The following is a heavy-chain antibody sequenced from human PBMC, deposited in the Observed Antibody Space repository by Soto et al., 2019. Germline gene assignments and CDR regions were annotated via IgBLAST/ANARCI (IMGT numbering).Heavy chain of an antibody. Sequence: EVKLVESGGGLVQPGGSLRLSCATSGFIFSTYAMHWVRQAPGKGLEYVSAISSNGRSTYYANSVKGRFTISRDNSKNTLYLQMDSLRAEDRAVYYCARDRCTNGVCYAPSDDWGQGTLVTVSS. CDR1: GFIFSTYA. CDR3: ARDRCTNGVCYAPSDD. D-gene: IGHD2-8*01. V-gene: IGHV3-64*01. CDR2: ISSNGRST. J-gene: IGHJ1*01.